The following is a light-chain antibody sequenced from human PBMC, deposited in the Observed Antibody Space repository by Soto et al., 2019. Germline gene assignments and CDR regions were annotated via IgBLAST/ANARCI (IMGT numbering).Light chain of an antibody. CDR1: SSNVGSYDL. CDR2: EGT. J-gene: IGLJ2*01. Sequence: QSALTQPASVSGSPGQSITISCTGTSSNVGSYDLVSWCQQHPGEAPKLMIYEGTKRPSGVSNRFSGSKSANTASLTISGLQPEDAADYYCCSYAGSDTMIFGGGTQLTVL. CDR3: CSYAGSDTMI. V-gene: IGLV2-23*01.